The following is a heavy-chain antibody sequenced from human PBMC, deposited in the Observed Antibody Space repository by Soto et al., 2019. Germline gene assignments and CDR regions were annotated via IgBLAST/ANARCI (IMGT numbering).Heavy chain of an antibody. V-gene: IGHV3-23*01. CDR3: AKSGGNYYYDSSGYFH. D-gene: IGHD3-22*01. Sequence: GGSLRLSCAASGFTFSSYAMSWVRQAPGKGLEWVSAISGSGGSTYYADSVKGRFTISRDNSKNTLYLQMNSLRAEDTAVYYCAKSGGNYYYDSSGYFHWGQGNLVTVSS. CDR1: GFTFSSYA. CDR2: ISGSGGST. J-gene: IGHJ4*02.